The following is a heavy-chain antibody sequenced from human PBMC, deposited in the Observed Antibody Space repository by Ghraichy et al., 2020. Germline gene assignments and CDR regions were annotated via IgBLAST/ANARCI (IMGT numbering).Heavy chain of an antibody. D-gene: IGHD6-19*01. V-gene: IGHV3-23*01. Sequence: GGSLRLSCAASGFTFSTYAMTWVRQAPGKGLEWVSVISGSGGTTYYADSVKGRFTISRDNSKNTLYLQMNSLRAEDTAVYYCAKWGGGWLIGGKFDYWGQGTLVTVSS. J-gene: IGHJ4*02. CDR2: ISGSGGTT. CDR3: AKWGGGWLIGGKFDY. CDR1: GFTFSTYA.